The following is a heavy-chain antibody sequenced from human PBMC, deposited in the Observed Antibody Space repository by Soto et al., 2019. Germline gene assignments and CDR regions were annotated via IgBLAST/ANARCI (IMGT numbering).Heavy chain of an antibody. CDR3: ARCLFSYGARFDP. D-gene: IGHD1-26*01. CDR2: IYYSGSI. Sequence: QVQLQESGPGLVKPSETLSLTCTVSGGSISSYYWSWIRQPPGKGLEWIGYIYYSGSINYNPSLKSRVTISVDTSKNQFSLKLSSVTAADTAGYYCARCLFSYGARFDPWGQGTLVTVSS. CDR1: GGSISSYY. J-gene: IGHJ5*02. V-gene: IGHV4-59*01.